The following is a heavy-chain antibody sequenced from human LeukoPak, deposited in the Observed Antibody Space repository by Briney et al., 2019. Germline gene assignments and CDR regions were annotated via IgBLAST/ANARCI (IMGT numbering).Heavy chain of an antibody. Sequence: GGSLRLSCAASGFTFSIYAMSWVRQAPGKGLQWVSSITSRGESAWYVDSVKGRFTITRDNSEDTLYLQMHSLRAEDTAVYYCARDRPNYYGSDGHYYRRDGDYWGRGTLVSVSS. V-gene: IGHV3-23*01. CDR1: GFTFSIYA. J-gene: IGHJ4*02. CDR2: ITSRGESA. D-gene: IGHD3-22*01. CDR3: ARDRPNYYGSDGHYYRRDGDY.